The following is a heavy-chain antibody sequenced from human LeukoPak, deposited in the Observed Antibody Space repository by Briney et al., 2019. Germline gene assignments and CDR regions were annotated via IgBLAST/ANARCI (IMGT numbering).Heavy chain of an antibody. J-gene: IGHJ4*02. CDR3: ARLFSSGWDYFDY. V-gene: IGHV4-39*01. CDR1: GGSISTSTYY. Sequence: SETLSLTCTFSGGSISTSTYYWGWIRQPPGKGLEWIGSISYIGSTSYSPSLESRVAISVDTSKNQFSLKVISVTAADTAVYYCARLFSSGWDYFDYWGRGTLVTVSS. CDR2: ISYIGST. D-gene: IGHD6-19*01.